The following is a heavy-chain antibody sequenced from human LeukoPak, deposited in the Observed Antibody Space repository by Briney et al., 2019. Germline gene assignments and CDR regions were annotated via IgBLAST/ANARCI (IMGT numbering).Heavy chain of an antibody. CDR1: GFTFDDYA. V-gene: IGHV3-9*01. D-gene: IGHD5-18*01. J-gene: IGHJ5*02. CDR3: AKDTARGYSYGTNWFDP. CDR2: ISWNSGSI. Sequence: GRSLRLSCAASGFTFDDYAMHWVRQAPGKGLEWVSGISWNSGSIGYADSVKGRFTISRDNAKNSLYLQMNSLRAEDTALYYCAKDTARGYSYGTNWFDPWGQGTLVTVSS.